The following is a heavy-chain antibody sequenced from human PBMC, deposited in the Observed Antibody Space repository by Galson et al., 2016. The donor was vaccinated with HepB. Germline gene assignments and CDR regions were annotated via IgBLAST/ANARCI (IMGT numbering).Heavy chain of an antibody. CDR3: ARVSRYCPDGCCFADF. CDR1: GFTFSGYY. V-gene: IGHV3-11*05. CDR2: ISSSSTYT. J-gene: IGHJ3*01. D-gene: IGHD2-15*01. Sequence: SLRLSCAASGFTFSGYYMTWIRQAPGKGLEWVSYISSSSTYTKYADSVKGRFTISRGNAKSSLYLQVNGLRAEDTAIYYCARVSRYCPDGCCFADFWGQGTMVTVSS.